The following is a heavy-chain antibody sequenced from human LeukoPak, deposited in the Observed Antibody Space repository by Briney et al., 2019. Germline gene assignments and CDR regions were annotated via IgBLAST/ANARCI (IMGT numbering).Heavy chain of an antibody. D-gene: IGHD5-12*01. V-gene: IGHV4-59*01. CDR1: GGSINSYY. Sequence: SETLSLTCTVSGGSINSYYWSWIRQPPGKGLEWIGYIYYSGSTNYNPSLKSRVTISVDTSKNQFSLKLSSVTAADTAVYYCARVKGGYDPYFDYWGQGTLVTVSS. CDR3: ARVKGGYDPYFDY. CDR2: IYYSGST. J-gene: IGHJ4*02.